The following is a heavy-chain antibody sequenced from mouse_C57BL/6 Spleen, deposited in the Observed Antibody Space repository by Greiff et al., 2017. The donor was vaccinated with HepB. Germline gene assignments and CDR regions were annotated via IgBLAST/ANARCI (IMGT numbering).Heavy chain of an antibody. CDR3: ARLGNSWYFDV. Sequence: QVQLQQPGAELVSPGTSVKLSCKASGYTFTSYWMHWVKQRPGQGLKWIGVIDPSDSYTNYNQKFKGKATLTVDTSSSTAYMQLSSLTSEDSAVYYCARLGNSWYFDVWGTGTTVTVSS. CDR1: GYTFTSYW. CDR2: IDPSDSYT. V-gene: IGHV1-59*01. D-gene: IGHD2-1*01. J-gene: IGHJ1*03.